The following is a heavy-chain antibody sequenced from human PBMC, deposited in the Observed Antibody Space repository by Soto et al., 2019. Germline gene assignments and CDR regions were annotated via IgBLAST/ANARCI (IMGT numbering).Heavy chain of an antibody. CDR1: GFTFSSYG. J-gene: IGHJ3*02. D-gene: IGHD3-22*01. CDR3: ARATYDSSGNPAFDI. Sequence: PGGSLRLACAASGFTFSSYGMHWVRQAPGKGLEWVAVIWYDGSNKYYADSVKGRFTISRDNSKNTLYLQMNSLRAEDTAVYYCARATYDSSGNPAFDIWGQGTMVTVSS. CDR2: IWYDGSNK. V-gene: IGHV3-33*01.